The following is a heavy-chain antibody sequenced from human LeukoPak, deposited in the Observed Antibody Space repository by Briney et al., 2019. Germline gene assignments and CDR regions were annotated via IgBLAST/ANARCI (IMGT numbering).Heavy chain of an antibody. Sequence: SGGSLRLSCAASGFTFSSYEMNWVRQAPGKGLEWVSYISSSGSTMYYADSVKGRFTISRDNAKNSLYLQMNSLRAEDTAIYYCARNYYDSSGYLDYFDYWGQGTLVTVSS. CDR3: ARNYYDSSGYLDYFDY. CDR2: ISSSGSTM. V-gene: IGHV3-48*03. D-gene: IGHD3-22*01. CDR1: GFTFSSYE. J-gene: IGHJ4*02.